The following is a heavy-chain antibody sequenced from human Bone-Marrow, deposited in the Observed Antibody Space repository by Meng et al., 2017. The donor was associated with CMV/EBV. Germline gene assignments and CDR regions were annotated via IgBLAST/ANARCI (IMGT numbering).Heavy chain of an antibody. CDR1: GFTFSSYW. Sequence: GESLKILCAASGFTFSSYWMSWVRQAPGKGLEWVANIKQDGSEKYYVDSVKGRFTISRDNAKNSLYLQTNSLRAEDTAVYYCARLGYCSSTSCPLEGYYYYGMDVWGQGTTVTVSS. D-gene: IGHD2-2*01. CDR3: ARLGYCSSTSCPLEGYYYYGMDV. V-gene: IGHV3-7*01. J-gene: IGHJ6*02. CDR2: IKQDGSEK.